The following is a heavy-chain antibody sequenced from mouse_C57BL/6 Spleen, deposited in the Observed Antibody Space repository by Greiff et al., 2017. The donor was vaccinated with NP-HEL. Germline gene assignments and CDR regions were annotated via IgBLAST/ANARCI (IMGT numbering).Heavy chain of an antibody. CDR3: TTGRDTKLREDFDY. Sequence: VQLQQSGAELVRPGASVKLSCTASGFNIKDYYMHWVKQRPEQGLEWIGRIDPEDGDTEYAPKFPGKATMTADTSSNTAYLQLSSLTSEDTAVYYCTTGRDTKLREDFDYWGQGTTLTVSS. V-gene: IGHV14-1*01. D-gene: IGHD1-1*01. CDR2: IDPEDGDT. J-gene: IGHJ2*01. CDR1: GFNIKDYY.